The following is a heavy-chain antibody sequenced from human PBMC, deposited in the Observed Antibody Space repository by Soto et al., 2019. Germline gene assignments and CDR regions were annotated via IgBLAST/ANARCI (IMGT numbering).Heavy chain of an antibody. CDR2: ISSSSSYI. Sequence: GSLRLSCAASGFTFSSYSMNWVRQAPGKGLEWVSSISSSSSYIYYADSVKGRFTISRDNAKNSLYLQMNSLRAEDTAVYYCARDRRDGDFDYWGQGTLVTVSS. J-gene: IGHJ4*02. CDR1: GFTFSSYS. V-gene: IGHV3-21*01. CDR3: ARDRRDGDFDY.